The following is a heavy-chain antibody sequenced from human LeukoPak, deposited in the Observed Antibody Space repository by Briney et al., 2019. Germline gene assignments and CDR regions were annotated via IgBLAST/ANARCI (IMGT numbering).Heavy chain of an antibody. CDR2: VNRDGSET. CDR3: ARNNGMDV. V-gene: IGHV3-7*03. J-gene: IGHJ6*02. CDR1: GFSLSSHW. Sequence: GGSLRLSCAASGFSLSSHWMTWVRQVPGRGPEWVANVNRDGSETYYLDSVKGRFTISKDNAKNSLYLQMNSLRAKDTALYHCARNNGMDVWGQGTTVIVSS.